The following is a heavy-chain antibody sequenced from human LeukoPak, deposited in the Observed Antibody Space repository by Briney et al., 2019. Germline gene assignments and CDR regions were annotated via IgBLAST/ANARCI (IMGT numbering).Heavy chain of an antibody. D-gene: IGHD6-13*01. Sequence: GGSLRLSCAASGFTFRNAWMSWVRQAPGKGLEWVGRIKSKTDGGTTDYAAPVKGRFTISRDDSKNTLYLQMNSLKTEDTAVYYCTTDQLAAAGTDWFDPWGQGTLVTVSS. CDR3: TTDQLAAAGTDWFDP. CDR2: IKSKTDGGTT. J-gene: IGHJ5*02. CDR1: GFTFRNAW. V-gene: IGHV3-15*01.